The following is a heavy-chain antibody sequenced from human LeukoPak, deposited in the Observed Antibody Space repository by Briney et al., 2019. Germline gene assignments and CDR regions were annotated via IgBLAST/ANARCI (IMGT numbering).Heavy chain of an antibody. V-gene: IGHV3-23*01. CDR3: ANPGGGVVDAFDI. D-gene: IGHD3-3*01. Sequence: PGGSLRLSCAASGFTFSSYSMNWVRQAPGKGLEWVSAISGSGGSTYYADSVKGRFTISRDNSKNTLYLQMNSLRAEDTTVYYCANPGGGVVDAFDIWGQGTMVTVSS. CDR2: ISGSGGST. J-gene: IGHJ3*02. CDR1: GFTFSSYS.